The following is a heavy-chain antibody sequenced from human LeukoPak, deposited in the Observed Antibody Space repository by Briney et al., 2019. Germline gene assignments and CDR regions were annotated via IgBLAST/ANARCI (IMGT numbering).Heavy chain of an antibody. CDR3: ARARHNKVVTAPFDY. D-gene: IGHD3-22*01. V-gene: IGHV1-18*01. Sequence: ASVKVSCKASGYTFTSYGISWVRQAPGQGLEWMGWISAYNGNTNYAQKLQGRVAMTTDTSTSTAYMELRSLRSDDTAVYYCARARHNKVVTAPFDYWGQGTLVTVSS. J-gene: IGHJ4*02. CDR1: GYTFTSYG. CDR2: ISAYNGNT.